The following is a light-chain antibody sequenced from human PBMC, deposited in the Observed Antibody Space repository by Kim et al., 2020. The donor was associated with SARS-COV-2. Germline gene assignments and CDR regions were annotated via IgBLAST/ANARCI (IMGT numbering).Light chain of an antibody. Sequence: QSALTQPRSVSGSPGQSITISCTGTTSDVGGYNYVSWFQLFPGKAPRLLIYDVTKRPSGVPDRFSGSKSGNTASLTISGLQADDEADYFCCSYTSSSSRVFGEGTKLTVL. CDR2: DVT. V-gene: IGLV2-11*01. CDR3: CSYTSSSSRV. CDR1: TSDVGGYNY. J-gene: IGLJ2*01.